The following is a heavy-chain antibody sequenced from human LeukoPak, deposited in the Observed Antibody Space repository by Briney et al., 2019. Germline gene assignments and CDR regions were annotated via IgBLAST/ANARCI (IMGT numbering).Heavy chain of an antibody. Sequence: PSETLSLTCTVSGGAIISDNFYWGWVRQPPGKGPEWVGSINYSGTTYYNPSLRSRVSISVDTSRTQFFLRLNSVTAADTAVYYCGTLFDSWGQGILVTVSS. CDR3: GTLFDS. J-gene: IGHJ4*02. CDR2: INYSGTT. CDR1: GGAIISDNFY. V-gene: IGHV4-39*01.